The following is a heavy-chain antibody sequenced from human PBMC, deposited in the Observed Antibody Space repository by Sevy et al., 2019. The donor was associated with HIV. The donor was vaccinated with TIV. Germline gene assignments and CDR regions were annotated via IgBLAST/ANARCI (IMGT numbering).Heavy chain of an antibody. V-gene: IGHV3-30-3*01. J-gene: IGHJ3*01. CDR3: VRETTMLPRGAFDF. CDR1: GFTFSSYP. CDR2: ISFGTDK. Sequence: GGSLRLSCAASGFTFSSYPMHWVRQAPGKGLEWVSFISFGTDKYYADSVKGRFTITRDNSKNTLFLQMNSLRAEDTAFYYCVRETTMLPRGAFDFWGQGTMVTVSS. D-gene: IGHD3-10*01.